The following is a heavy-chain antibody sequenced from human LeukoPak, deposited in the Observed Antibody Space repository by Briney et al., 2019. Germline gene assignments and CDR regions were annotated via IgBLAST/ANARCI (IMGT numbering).Heavy chain of an antibody. V-gene: IGHV1-2*02. CDR2: INPNSGDT. CDR1: GYTFSGQY. D-gene: IGHD6-6*01. Sequence: GASVKVSCKASGYTFSGQYIHWVRQSPGQGLEWMGWINPNSGDTDYAQKFQGRVTMTRDTFISTAYIELSSLRSDDTAVYYCASYSTSSGDAFDIWGQGTMVTVSS. J-gene: IGHJ3*02. CDR3: ASYSTSSGDAFDI.